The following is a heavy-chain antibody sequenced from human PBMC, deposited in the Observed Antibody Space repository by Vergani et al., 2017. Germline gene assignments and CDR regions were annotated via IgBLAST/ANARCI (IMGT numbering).Heavy chain of an antibody. D-gene: IGHD2-2*01. CDR1: GGTFSSYA. Sequence: QVQLVQSGAEVKKPGSSVKVSCKASGGTFSSYAISWVRQAPGQGLEWMGGIIPIFGTANYAQEFQGRVTITADESTSTAYMELSSLRSEDTAVYYCARDRAIVVVPAAINAFDIWGQGTMVTVSS. J-gene: IGHJ3*02. V-gene: IGHV1-69*01. CDR2: IIPIFGTA. CDR3: ARDRAIVVVPAAINAFDI.